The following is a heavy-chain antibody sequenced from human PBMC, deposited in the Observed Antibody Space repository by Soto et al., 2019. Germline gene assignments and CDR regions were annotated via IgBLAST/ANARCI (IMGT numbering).Heavy chain of an antibody. CDR3: ARGHCSSTSCYLYYYYYMDV. CDR1: GGSFSGYY. Sequence: QVQLQQWGAGLLKPSETLSLTCAAYGGSFSGYYWSWIRQPPGKGLEWIGEINHSGSTNYNPSLKSRVTISVDTSKNQFSLKLSSVTAADTAVYYCARGHCSSTSCYLYYYYYMDVWGKGTTVTVSS. V-gene: IGHV4-34*01. D-gene: IGHD2-2*01. CDR2: INHSGST. J-gene: IGHJ6*03.